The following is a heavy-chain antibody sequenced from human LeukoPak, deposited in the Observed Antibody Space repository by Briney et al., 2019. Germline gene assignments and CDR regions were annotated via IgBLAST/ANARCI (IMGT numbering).Heavy chain of an antibody. V-gene: IGHV3-7*03. J-gene: IGHJ4*02. CDR2: IKYDGSEK. Sequence: GGSLRLSCAVSGFTFSNYWMSWVRQAPGKGLEWVANIKYDGSEKYYVDSVKGRFTISRDNAKDSLYLQMSSLRVEDTAIYYCAREGVDIVTYDYWGQGTLVSVSS. CDR3: AREGVDIVTYDY. CDR1: GFTFSNYW. D-gene: IGHD5-12*01.